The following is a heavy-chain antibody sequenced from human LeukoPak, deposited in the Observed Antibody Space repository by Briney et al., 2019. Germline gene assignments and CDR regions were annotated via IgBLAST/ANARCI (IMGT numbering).Heavy chain of an antibody. CDR1: GFTFSSRDW. V-gene: IGHV3-7*01. CDR3: ARVALSQGLDA. CDR2: IKQDGSEK. J-gene: IGHJ5*02. Sequence: GGSLRLSCVASGFTFSSRDWMTWVRQAPGKGLEWVANIKQDGSEKYYVDSVKGRFTISRDNAENKLYLQMNSLRVEDTAVYYCARVALSQGLDAWGQGTLVTVSS. D-gene: IGHD3-10*01.